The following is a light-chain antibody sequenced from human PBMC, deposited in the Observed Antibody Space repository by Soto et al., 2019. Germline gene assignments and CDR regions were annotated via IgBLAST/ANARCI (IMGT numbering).Light chain of an antibody. V-gene: IGKV1-39*01. J-gene: IGKJ1*01. CDR3: QQGYSTPHT. CDR2: AAS. CDR1: QSISSY. Sequence: DIQMTQSPSSLSASVGDRVTITCRASQSISSYLNWYQQKPGKAPKLLIYAASRLQSGVPSRFSGSGSGTDVTLTISSLQPEDFATYYCQQGYSTPHTFGQGTKVEIK.